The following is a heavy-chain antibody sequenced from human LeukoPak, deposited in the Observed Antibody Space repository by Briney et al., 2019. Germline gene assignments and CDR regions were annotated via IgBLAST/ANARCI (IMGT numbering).Heavy chain of an antibody. V-gene: IGHV3-30-3*01. Sequence: GRSLRLSCAASGFTFSSYAMHWVRPAPGKGLEWVAVISYDGSNKYYADSVKGRFTISRDNSKNTLYLQMNSLRAEDTAVYYCARDGYYDFWSGHPTYYFDYWGQGTLVTVSS. CDR1: GFTFSSYA. J-gene: IGHJ4*02. CDR2: ISYDGSNK. D-gene: IGHD3-3*01. CDR3: ARDGYYDFWSGHPTYYFDY.